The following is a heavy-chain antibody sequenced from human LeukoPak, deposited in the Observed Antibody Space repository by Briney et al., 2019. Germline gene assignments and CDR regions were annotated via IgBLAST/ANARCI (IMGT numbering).Heavy chain of an antibody. CDR2: IYYSGST. J-gene: IGHJ4*02. CDR3: ASGLAAASFDY. CDR1: GGSISSSSYY. V-gene: IGHV4-39*01. D-gene: IGHD6-13*01. Sequence: SETLSLTCTVSGGSISSSSYYWGWIRQPPGKGLEWIGSIYYSGSTYYNPSLKSRVTISVDTSKNQFSLKLSSVTAADTAVYYCASGLAAASFDYWGQGTLVTVSS.